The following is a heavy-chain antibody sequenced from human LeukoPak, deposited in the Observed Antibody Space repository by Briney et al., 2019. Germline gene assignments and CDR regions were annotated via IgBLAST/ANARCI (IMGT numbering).Heavy chain of an antibody. CDR2: ISKSGEST. D-gene: IGHD2-2*01. CDR1: GFTFNSYA. V-gene: IGHV3-23*01. Sequence: GGSLRLSCTAAGFTFNSYAMNWFRQAPGKGLEWVSAISKSGESTYYASSVKGRFTISRDNSKNTQYLQMNSLRADDTAVYYCARGLPALFQFDYWGQGTLVTVSS. J-gene: IGHJ4*02. CDR3: ARGLPALFQFDY.